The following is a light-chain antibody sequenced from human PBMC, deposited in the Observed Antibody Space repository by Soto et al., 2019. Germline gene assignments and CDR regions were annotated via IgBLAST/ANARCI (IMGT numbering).Light chain of an antibody. V-gene: IGKV3-15*01. Sequence: EKVMTQSPATLSVSPGERATLSCRASPSVRSNLAWYQQNPGQPPRLLIYDASTRATGIPSRFSGSGFRTEFTLTIDSLQSDDFAVYYCQQYSNWPRGSFGQGTKVDIK. J-gene: IGKJ1*01. CDR3: QQYSNWPRGS. CDR1: PSVRSN. CDR2: DAS.